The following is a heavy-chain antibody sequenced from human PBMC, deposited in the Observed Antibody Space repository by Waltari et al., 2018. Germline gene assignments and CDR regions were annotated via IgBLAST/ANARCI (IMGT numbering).Heavy chain of an antibody. D-gene: IGHD4-17*01. J-gene: IGHJ4*02. CDR2: IYSGGRT. CDR1: GVTVSNSY. Sequence: EVQLVESGGDLIQPGGSLRLSCAASGVTVSNSYMSWVRQAPGKGLEWTSVIYSGGRTDYADSGKGRFSISRDNSKNTLFLQMNNLRVEDTSVYYCATRNNGDYGMLDYWGQGTLVTVSS. CDR3: ATRNNGDYGMLDY. V-gene: IGHV3-53*01.